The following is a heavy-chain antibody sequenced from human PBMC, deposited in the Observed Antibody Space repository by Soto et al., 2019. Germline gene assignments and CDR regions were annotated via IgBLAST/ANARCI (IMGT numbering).Heavy chain of an antibody. CDR3: VRDFSRIVGATADAFDL. CDR2: ISATGYYL. D-gene: IGHD1-26*01. J-gene: IGHJ3*01. CDR1: GFSFNSYA. Sequence: EVQLVESGGGLVKPGGSLRPSCVASGFSFNSYAMNWVRQAPGKGPEWVSSISATGYYLYYEDSVKGRFTISRDNAKKSLYLQMNSRRAEETAVYYCVRDFSRIVGATADAFDLWGRGTMVTVSS. V-gene: IGHV3-21*01.